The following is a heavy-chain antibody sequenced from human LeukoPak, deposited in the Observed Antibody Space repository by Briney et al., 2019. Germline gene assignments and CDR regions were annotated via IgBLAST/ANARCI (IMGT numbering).Heavy chain of an antibody. D-gene: IGHD2-2*01. V-gene: IGHV3-9*01. CDR2: ISWNSGSI. CDR1: GFTFDDYA. J-gene: IGHJ4*02. Sequence: GGSLRLSCVGSGFTFDDYAMYWVRQAPGKGLEWVSGISWNSGSIGYADSVKGRFTISRDNAKNSLYLQMNSLRAEDTALYYCAKGDDIVVVPAAVDYWGQGTLVTVSS. CDR3: AKGDDIVVVPAAVDY.